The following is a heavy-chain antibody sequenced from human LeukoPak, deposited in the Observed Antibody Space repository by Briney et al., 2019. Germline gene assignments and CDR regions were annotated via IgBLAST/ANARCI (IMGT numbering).Heavy chain of an antibody. Sequence: GGSLRLSCAASGFTFSDYWMHWVRQAPGKGLVWVSRISSDGSRVTYADSVKGRFTISRDNAKNTLYLQMNSLRAEDTAIYYCAKEPNHSSGYWDYWGQGTLVTVSS. D-gene: IGHD3-22*01. CDR2: ISSDGSRV. CDR1: GFTFSDYW. J-gene: IGHJ4*02. CDR3: AKEPNHSSGYWDY. V-gene: IGHV3-74*01.